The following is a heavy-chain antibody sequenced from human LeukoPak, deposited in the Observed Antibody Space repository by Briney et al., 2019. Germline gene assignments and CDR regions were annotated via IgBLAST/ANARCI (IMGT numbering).Heavy chain of an antibody. CDR2: IKKDGSEK. V-gene: IGHV3-7*01. D-gene: IGHD2-8*02. Sequence: PGGTLRLSSAASGFTFSNYWMNWVRQAPGKGPEWVAIIKKDGSEKYYVDSVKVRFTISRDNAKNSLYLQMNSLRADDTAVYFCAGGAGLLIDYWGQGALVTVSS. CDR3: AGGAGLLIDY. CDR1: GFTFSNYW. J-gene: IGHJ4*02.